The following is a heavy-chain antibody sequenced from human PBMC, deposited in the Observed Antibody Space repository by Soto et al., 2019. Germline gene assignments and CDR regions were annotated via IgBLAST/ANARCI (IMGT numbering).Heavy chain of an antibody. CDR2: INPNTGGT. CDR1: GYTFTDYF. Sequence: ASVKVSFKASGYTFTDYFMHWVRQAPGQGLEWMGWINPNTGGTNYAQKFQGRVTMTRDTSIRTAYMELSRLTSDDTAVYYCEAFTRTPASFWGQGTLVTVSS. CDR3: EAFTRTPASF. D-gene: IGHD2-2*01. V-gene: IGHV1-2*02. J-gene: IGHJ4*02.